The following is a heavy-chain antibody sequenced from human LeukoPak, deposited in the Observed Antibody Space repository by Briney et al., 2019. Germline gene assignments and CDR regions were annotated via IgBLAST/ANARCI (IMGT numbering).Heavy chain of an antibody. V-gene: IGHV1-2*02. CDR1: GYTFTGYY. CDR2: INPNSGGT. J-gene: IGHJ4*02. Sequence: GASVKVSCKASGYTFTGYYMHWVRQAPGQGLEWMGWINPNSGGTNYAQKFQGRVTMTRDTSISTAYMELSRLRSDDTAVYYCARGSGLLRGSFDYWGQGTLVTVSS. CDR3: ARGSGLLRGSFDY. D-gene: IGHD6-25*01.